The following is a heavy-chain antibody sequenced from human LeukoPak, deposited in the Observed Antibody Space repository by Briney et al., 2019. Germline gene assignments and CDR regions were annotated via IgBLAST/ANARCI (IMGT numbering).Heavy chain of an antibody. D-gene: IGHD6-13*01. J-gene: IGHJ5*02. V-gene: IGHV4-30-2*01. CDR1: GGSISSGGYY. CDR3: ARAGPGYSSSWSEGWFDP. Sequence: SETLSLTCTVSGGSISSGGYYWSWIRQPPGKGLEWIGYIYHSGSTYYNPSLKSRVTISVDRSKNQFSLKLSSVTAADTAVYYCARAGPGYSSSWSEGWFDPWGQGTLVTVSS. CDR2: IYHSGST.